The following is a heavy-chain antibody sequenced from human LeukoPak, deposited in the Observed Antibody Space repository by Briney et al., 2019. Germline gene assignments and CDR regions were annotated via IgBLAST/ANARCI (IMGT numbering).Heavy chain of an antibody. D-gene: IGHD1-26*01. CDR2: IYYSGTT. CDR3: ARVGATRDFDF. CDR1: GGSIRSYY. Sequence: PSETLSLTCTVSGGSIRSYYWSWIRQPPGKGLEWIGYIYYSGTTNYNPSLKSRLTISVDTSKNQFSLKLSSVTAADTAIYYCARVGATRDFDFWGQGTLVTVSS. J-gene: IGHJ4*02. V-gene: IGHV4-59*01.